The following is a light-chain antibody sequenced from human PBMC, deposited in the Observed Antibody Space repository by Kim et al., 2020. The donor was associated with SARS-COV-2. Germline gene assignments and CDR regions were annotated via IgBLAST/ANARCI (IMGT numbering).Light chain of an antibody. Sequence: VAWGQTVRITCQGDSLRSYYATGYQQKPGQAPIVVIYGKNNRPSGIPDRFSGSSSGNTASLTITGTQAGDEADYYCNSRDSNDNVVFGGGTQLTVL. V-gene: IGLV3-19*01. CDR3: NSRDSNDNVV. CDR1: SLRSYY. J-gene: IGLJ2*01. CDR2: GKN.